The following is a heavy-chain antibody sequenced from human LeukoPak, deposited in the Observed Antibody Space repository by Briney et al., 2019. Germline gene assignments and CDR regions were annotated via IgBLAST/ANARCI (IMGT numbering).Heavy chain of an antibody. CDR3: ARDHSYGYGFDY. CDR1: GYTFTGYY. CDR2: INPNSGGT. Sequence: ASVKVSCKASGYTFTGYYMHWVRQAPGQGLEWMGWINPNSGGTNYAQKFQGRVTMTRDTSISTAYMELSRLRSDDTAAYYCARDHSYGYGFDYWGQGTLVTVSS. V-gene: IGHV1-2*02. J-gene: IGHJ4*02. D-gene: IGHD5-18*01.